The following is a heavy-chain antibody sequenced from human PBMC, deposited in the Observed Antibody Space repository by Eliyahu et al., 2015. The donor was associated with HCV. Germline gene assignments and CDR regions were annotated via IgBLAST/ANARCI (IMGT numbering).Heavy chain of an antibody. CDR2: ISYDGSNR. J-gene: IGHJ4*02. V-gene: IGHV3-30*03. CDR3: ARDEGLDY. CDR1: GFTFRNYD. Sequence: QVQLVESGGGVVQPGRSLRVSCAASGFTFRNYDMHWVRQAPGKGLGWVAVISYDGSNRYYVGSVKGRFTISRDNSKNTLYLQMNSLRAEDTALYFCARDEGLDYWGQGTLVTVSS.